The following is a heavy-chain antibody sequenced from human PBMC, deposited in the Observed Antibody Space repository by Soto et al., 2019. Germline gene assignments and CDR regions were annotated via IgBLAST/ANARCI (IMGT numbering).Heavy chain of an antibody. D-gene: IGHD2-15*01. Sequence: ASVKVSCKASGYTFTSYGISWVRQAPGQGLEWMGWISAYNGNTNYAQKLQGRVTMTTDTSTSTAYMELRSLRPDDTALYYCAREYCSGGSCYYAAFCIWGQGTVVTISS. CDR1: GYTFTSYG. CDR3: AREYCSGGSCYYAAFCI. J-gene: IGHJ3*02. CDR2: ISAYNGNT. V-gene: IGHV1-18*01.